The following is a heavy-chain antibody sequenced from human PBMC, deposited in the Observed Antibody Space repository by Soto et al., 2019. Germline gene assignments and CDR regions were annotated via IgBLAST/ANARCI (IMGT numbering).Heavy chain of an antibody. D-gene: IGHD2-2*01. CDR1: GYTFTSYG. J-gene: IGHJ4*02. V-gene: IGHV1-18*01. CDR2: ISAYNGNT. CDR3: AREAMTPEFDY. Sequence: QVQLVQSGAEVKKPGASVKVSCKASGYTFTSYGISWVRQAPGQGLEWMGWISAYNGNTNYAQKLQGRVTMTTDTATRTGYMELRSLRSDDTAVYYCAREAMTPEFDYWGQGTLVTVSS.